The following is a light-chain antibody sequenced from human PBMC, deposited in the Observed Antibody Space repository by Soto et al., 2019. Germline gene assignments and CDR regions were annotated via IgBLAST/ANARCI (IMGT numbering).Light chain of an antibody. CDR1: QGIGSW. CDR3: QQYNSYSRT. V-gene: IGKV1D-16*01. CDR2: DAS. J-gene: IGKJ1*01. Sequence: IQMTQSPSSVSASVGDRVTITCRASQGIGSWLAWYQQKPGKAPNLLIYDASSLQSGVPSRFSGSGSGTDFTLTISSLQPEDFATYYCQQYNSYSRTFGQGTKVDIK.